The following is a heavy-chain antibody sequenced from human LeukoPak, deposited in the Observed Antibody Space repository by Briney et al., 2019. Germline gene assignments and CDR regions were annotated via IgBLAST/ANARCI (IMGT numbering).Heavy chain of an antibody. V-gene: IGHV3-21*01. J-gene: IGHJ4*02. D-gene: IGHD2-15*01. CDR2: ISGSSNYI. Sequence: GGSLRLSCAASGLTFSSYSMNWVRQAPGKGLEWVSSISGSSNYIYYADSVKGRFIISRDNAKNSLYLQMHSLRAEDTAIYYCARGTVVAEYFDYWGQGTLVTVSS. CDR3: ARGTVVAEYFDY. CDR1: GLTFSSYS.